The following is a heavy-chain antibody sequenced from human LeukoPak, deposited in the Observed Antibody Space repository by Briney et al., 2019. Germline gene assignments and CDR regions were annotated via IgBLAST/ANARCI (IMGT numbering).Heavy chain of an antibody. Sequence: TSETRSLTCTVSGGSISSYYWSWIRQPPGKGLEWIGYIYTSGSTNYNPSLKSRVTISVDTSKNQFSLNLSSVTAADTAVYYCARQFGYSGYGDWGQGTLVTVSS. CDR1: GGSISSYY. D-gene: IGHD5-12*01. CDR2: IYTSGST. V-gene: IGHV4-4*09. CDR3: ARQFGYSGYGD. J-gene: IGHJ4*02.